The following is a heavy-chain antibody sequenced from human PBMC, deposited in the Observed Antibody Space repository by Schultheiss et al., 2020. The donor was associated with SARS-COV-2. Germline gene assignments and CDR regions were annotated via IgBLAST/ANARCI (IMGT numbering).Heavy chain of an antibody. CDR1: GGSFSGYY. V-gene: IGHV4-34*01. J-gene: IGHJ4*02. CDR2: INHSGST. CDR3: ARLEGLGSGSYY. Sequence: SQTLSLTCTVYGGSFSGYYWSWIRQPPGKGLEWIGEINHSGSTYYNPSLKSRVTISVDTSKNQFSLKLSSVTAADTAVYYCARLEGLGSGSYYWGQGTLVTVSS. D-gene: IGHD1-26*01.